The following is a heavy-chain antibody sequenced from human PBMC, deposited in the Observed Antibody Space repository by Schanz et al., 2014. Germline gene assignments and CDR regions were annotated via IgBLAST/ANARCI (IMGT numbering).Heavy chain of an antibody. J-gene: IGHJ3*02. V-gene: IGHV3-66*01. D-gene: IGHD3-16*01. CDR1: GFTVSSNY. Sequence: EVQLVESGGGLVQPGGSLRLSCAASGFTVSSNYMSWVRQAPGKGLEWVSVIYTSGSTYYADSVRGRFTFSRDNAQNSLFLQMNSLRVEDTAVYYCARSYHDDDDYTRALDMWGQGTMVTVSS. CDR3: ARSYHDDDDYTRALDM. CDR2: IYTSGST.